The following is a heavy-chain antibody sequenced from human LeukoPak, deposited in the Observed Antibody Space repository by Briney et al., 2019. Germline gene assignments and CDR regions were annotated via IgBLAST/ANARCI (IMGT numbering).Heavy chain of an antibody. CDR1: GGSISSYY. CDR3: ARHKRGYSGYEPFDY. D-gene: IGHD5-12*01. V-gene: IGHV4-59*08. CDR2: IYYSGST. Sequence: SETLSLTCTVSGGSISSYYWSWIRQPPGKGLEWIGYIYYSGSTNYNPSLKSRVTISVETSKNQFSLKLSSVTAADTAVYYCARHKRGYSGYEPFDYWGQGTLVTVSS. J-gene: IGHJ4*02.